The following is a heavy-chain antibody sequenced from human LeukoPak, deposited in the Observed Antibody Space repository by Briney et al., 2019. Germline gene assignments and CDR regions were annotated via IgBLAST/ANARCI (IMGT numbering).Heavy chain of an antibody. CDR1: GYTFSGSY. CDR3: ARSAEHCNNGVCFTDYYMDV. CDR2: INPNSGDT. Sequence: GASVQVSCKASGYTFSGSYIHWVRQAPGQGLKWMGRINPNSGDTNFAQRFQGRVTMTRDTSISTAYMELSSLTSDDTAVYFCARSAEHCNNGVCFTDYYMDVWGKGTTVTVSS. J-gene: IGHJ6*03. D-gene: IGHD2-8*01. V-gene: IGHV1-2*06.